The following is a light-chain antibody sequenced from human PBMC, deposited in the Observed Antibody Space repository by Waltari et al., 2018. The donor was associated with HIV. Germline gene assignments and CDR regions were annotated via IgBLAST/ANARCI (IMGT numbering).Light chain of an antibody. CDR2: GAS. CDR1: QSVSSN. CDR3: QQYNNWPLT. Sequence: EIVMTQSPATLSVSPGERATLSCRASQSVSSNLAWYQQKPGQGPRLLVYGASIRATGIPARFSGSGSGTEFRLTISSLQSEDFAVYYCQQYNNWPLTFGQGTRLEIK. V-gene: IGKV3-15*01. J-gene: IGKJ5*01.